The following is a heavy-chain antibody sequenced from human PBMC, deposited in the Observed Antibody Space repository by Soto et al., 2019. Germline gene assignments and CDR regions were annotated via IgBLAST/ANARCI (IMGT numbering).Heavy chain of an antibody. CDR2: INPNSGGT. CDR1: GYTFTGYY. D-gene: IGHD6-13*01. J-gene: IGHJ4*02. Sequence: ASVKVSCKASGYTFTGYYMHWVRQAPGQGLEWMGWINPNSGGTNYAQKFQGRVTMTRDTSISTAYMELSRLRSDDTAVYYCARVNIAAAGITLDYWGQGTLVTVSS. V-gene: IGHV1-2*02. CDR3: ARVNIAAAGITLDY.